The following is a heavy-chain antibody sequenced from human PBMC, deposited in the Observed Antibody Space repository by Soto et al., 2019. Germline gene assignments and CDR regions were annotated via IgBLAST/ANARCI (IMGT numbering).Heavy chain of an antibody. Sequence: ESGPTLVNPTQTPTLTCTFSWFSLSTSGKCVSWIPQPPGKALGWLALIDWDDDKYYSTSLKTRLTISKDTSKNQVVLTMTNMDPVDTATYYCARIAGRGYYYGMDVWGQGTTVTVSS. D-gene: IGHD6-13*01. CDR1: WFSLSTSGKC. CDR3: ARIAGRGYYYGMDV. CDR2: IDWDDDK. J-gene: IGHJ6*02. V-gene: IGHV2-70*01.